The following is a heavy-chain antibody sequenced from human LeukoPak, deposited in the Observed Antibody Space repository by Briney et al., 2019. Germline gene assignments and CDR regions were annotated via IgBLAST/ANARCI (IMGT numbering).Heavy chain of an antibody. V-gene: IGHV4-39*07. CDR1: GGSISSSSYY. D-gene: IGHD2-15*01. CDR3: ARAHRQWSRYFDL. Sequence: SETLSLTCTVSGGSISSSSYYWGWIRQPPGKGLEWIGSIYYSGSTYYNPSLKSRVTISVDTSKNQFSLKLSSVTAADTAVYYCARAHRQWSRYFDLWGRGTLVTVSS. J-gene: IGHJ2*01. CDR2: IYYSGST.